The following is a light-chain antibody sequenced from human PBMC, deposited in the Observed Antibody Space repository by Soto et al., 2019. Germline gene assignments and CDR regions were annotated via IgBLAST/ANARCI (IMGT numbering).Light chain of an antibody. CDR2: RNN. J-gene: IGLJ3*02. V-gene: IGLV1-47*01. CDR3: AAWDDSLRGWV. CDR1: SSNIGSHY. Sequence: QSVLTQPPSASGTPGQRVTISCSGSSSNIGSHYVYWYQQLPGTAPKLLIYRNNQRPSGVPDRFSGAKSGTSASLAISGLRAEDEAEYYCAAWDDSLRGWVFGGGTKLTVL.